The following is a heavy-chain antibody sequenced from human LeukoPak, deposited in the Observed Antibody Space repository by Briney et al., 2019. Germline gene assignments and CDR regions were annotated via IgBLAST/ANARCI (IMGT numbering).Heavy chain of an antibody. J-gene: IGHJ3*02. V-gene: IGHV4-59*01. CDR1: GGSISSYY. Sequence: SETLSLTCTVSGGSISSYYWSWIRQPPGRGLEWIGYIYYSGSTNYNPSLKSRVTISVDTSKNQFSLKLSSVTAADTAVYYCARTSGDAFDIWGQGTMVTVSS. CDR3: ARTSGDAFDI. CDR2: IYYSGST.